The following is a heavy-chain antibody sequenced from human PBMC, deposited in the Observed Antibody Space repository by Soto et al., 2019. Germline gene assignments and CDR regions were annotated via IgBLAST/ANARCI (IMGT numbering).Heavy chain of an antibody. CDR1: GFTFSSYG. D-gene: IGHD2-8*01. V-gene: IGHV3-33*01. Sequence: QVPLVESGGGVVQPGRSLRLSCAASGFTFSSYGMHWVRQAPGKGLEWVAVIWYDGSNKYYADSVKGRFTISRDNSXNXQYLQMNTLRAEDTAVYYCASERLGFCTLGVCSLAYWGQGTLVTVSS. J-gene: IGHJ4*02. CDR2: IWYDGSNK. CDR3: ASERLGFCTLGVCSLAY.